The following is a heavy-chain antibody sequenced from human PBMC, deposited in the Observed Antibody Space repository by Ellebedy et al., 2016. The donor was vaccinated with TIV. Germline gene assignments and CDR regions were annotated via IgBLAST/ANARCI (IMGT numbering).Heavy chain of an antibody. Sequence: LSLTCAASGFTFSSYGMHWVRQAPGKGLEWVAVISYDGSNKYYADSVKGRFIISRDNSKNTLYLQMNSLRVEDTAVYYCARDSRAEFVSFTFHYWGQGTLVTVSS. CDR1: GFTFSSYG. V-gene: IGHV3-30*03. CDR2: ISYDGSNK. J-gene: IGHJ4*02. CDR3: ARDSRAEFVSFTFHY. D-gene: IGHD5/OR15-5a*01.